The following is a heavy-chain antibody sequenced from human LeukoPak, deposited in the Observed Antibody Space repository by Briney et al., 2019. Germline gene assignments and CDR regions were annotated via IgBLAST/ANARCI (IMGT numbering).Heavy chain of an antibody. CDR2: ISAYNGNT. V-gene: IGHV1-18*01. J-gene: IGHJ6*02. D-gene: IGHD6-25*01. CDR1: GYTFTSYG. Sequence: ASVKVSCKASGYTFTSYGISWVRQAPGQGLERMGWISAYNGNTNYAQKLQGRVTMTTDTSTSTAYMELRSLRSDDTAVYYCARDLPGSGYYYYYYGMDVWGQGTTVTVSS. CDR3: ARDLPGSGYYYYYYGMDV.